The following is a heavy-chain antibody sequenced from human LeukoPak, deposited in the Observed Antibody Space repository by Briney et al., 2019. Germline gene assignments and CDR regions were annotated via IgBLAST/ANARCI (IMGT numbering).Heavy chain of an antibody. Sequence: GGSLRLSCAASGFTFSSYGMHWARQAPGKGLEWVAVIWYDGSNKYYADSVKGRFTISRDNSKNTLYLQMNSLRAEDTAVYYCAREDVYFGYFDYWGQGTLVTVSS. D-gene: IGHD3-10*01. CDR3: AREDVYFGYFDY. V-gene: IGHV3-33*01. CDR2: IWYDGSNK. CDR1: GFTFSSYG. J-gene: IGHJ4*02.